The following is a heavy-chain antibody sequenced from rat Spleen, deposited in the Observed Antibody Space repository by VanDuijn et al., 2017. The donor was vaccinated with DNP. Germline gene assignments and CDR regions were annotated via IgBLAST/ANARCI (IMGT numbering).Heavy chain of an antibody. J-gene: IGHJ4*01. CDR3: ARVGDYHDGGDGDVLDV. CDR2: ITSDGGST. D-gene: IGHD1-12*02. Sequence: EVQLVESGGGLVQPGNSLKLSCAASGFTFSDYAMAWVRQTPKKGLEWVATITSDGGSTSYRDTVKGRVSITRDNAKNILYLQMNSLRSEETDTYYCARVGDYHDGGDGDVLDVWGQGTSVTVSS. CDR1: GFTFSDYA. V-gene: IGHV5-17*01.